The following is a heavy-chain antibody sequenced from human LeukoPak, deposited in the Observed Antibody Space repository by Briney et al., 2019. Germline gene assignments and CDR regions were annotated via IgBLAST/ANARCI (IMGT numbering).Heavy chain of an antibody. Sequence: PSETLSLTCTVSGGSISSSSYYWGWIRQPPGKGLEWIGSIYYSGSTYYNPSLKSRVTISVDTSKNQCSLKRSSVTAADTAVYYCARHNDRYYDFWSGYALAWFDPWGQGTLVTVSS. CDR3: ARHNDRYYDFWSGYALAWFDP. D-gene: IGHD3-3*01. CDR2: IYYSGST. CDR1: GGSISSSSYY. J-gene: IGHJ5*02. V-gene: IGHV4-39*01.